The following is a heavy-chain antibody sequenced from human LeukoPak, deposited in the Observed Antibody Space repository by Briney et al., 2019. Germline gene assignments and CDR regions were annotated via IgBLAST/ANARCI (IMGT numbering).Heavy chain of an antibody. Sequence: PSETLSLTCTVSGGSISTYYWNWIRQPPGRGLGWIGYIYYIGTTNYNPSLKSRVTFSVDTSKNQFSLKLSSVTAADTAVYYCARAAGEAFDYWGQGTLVTVSS. CDR3: ARAAGEAFDY. CDR2: IYYIGTT. D-gene: IGHD3-16*01. V-gene: IGHV4-59*01. CDR1: GGSISTYY. J-gene: IGHJ4*02.